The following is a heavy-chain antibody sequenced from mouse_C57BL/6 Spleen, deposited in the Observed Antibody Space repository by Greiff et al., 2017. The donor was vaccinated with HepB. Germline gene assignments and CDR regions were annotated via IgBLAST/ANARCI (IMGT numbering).Heavy chain of an antibody. CDR2: INYDGSST. CDR3: ARVRYYGSSYEDYAMDY. J-gene: IGHJ4*01. D-gene: IGHD1-1*01. Sequence: EVMLVESEGGLVQPGSSMKLSCTASGFTFSDYYMAWVRQVPEKGLEWVANINYDGSSTYYLDALKSRFIISRDNAKNILYLQMSRLKSEDTATYYCARVRYYGSSYEDYAMDYWGQGTSVTVSS. V-gene: IGHV5-16*01. CDR1: GFTFSDYY.